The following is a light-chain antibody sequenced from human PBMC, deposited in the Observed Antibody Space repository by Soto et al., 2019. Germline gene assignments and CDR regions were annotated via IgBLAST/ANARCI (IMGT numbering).Light chain of an antibody. J-gene: IGLJ1*01. CDR2: GNN. Sequence: QSVLTQPPSVSGAPGQRVTISCTGSSSKIGAGYDVHWYQQRPGTAPKLLIFGNNNRPSGVPDRFSGSKSGTSASLAITGLQAEDEGDYYCQSYDSTLSARYVFGTGTKVTVL. V-gene: IGLV1-40*01. CDR3: QSYDSTLSARYV. CDR1: SSKIGAGYD.